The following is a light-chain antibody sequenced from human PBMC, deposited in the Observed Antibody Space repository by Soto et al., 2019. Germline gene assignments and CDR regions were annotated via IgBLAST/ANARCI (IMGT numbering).Light chain of an antibody. Sequence: QSALTQPASVSGSPGQSITISCTGTNSDVGSYNLVSWYQQHPVKAPKLMIYEGSKRPSGVSNRFSGSKSGNTASLTISGLQAEYEADYYCCSYAGSNTWVFGGGTKLTVL. CDR3: CSYAGSNTWV. J-gene: IGLJ3*02. CDR1: NSDVGSYNL. V-gene: IGLV2-23*01. CDR2: EGS.